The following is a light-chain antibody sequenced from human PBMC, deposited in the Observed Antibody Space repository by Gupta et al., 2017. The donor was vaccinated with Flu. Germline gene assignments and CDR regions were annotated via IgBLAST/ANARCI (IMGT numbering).Light chain of an antibody. CDR1: SSNIGSNY. Sequence: VTISCSGSSSNIGSNYVYWYQQLPGTAPKLLIYRNNQRPSGVPDRFSGSKSGTSASLAISGLRSEDEADYYCAAWDDSLSGHYVFGTGTKVTVL. CDR3: AAWDDSLSGHYV. J-gene: IGLJ1*01. CDR2: RNN. V-gene: IGLV1-47*01.